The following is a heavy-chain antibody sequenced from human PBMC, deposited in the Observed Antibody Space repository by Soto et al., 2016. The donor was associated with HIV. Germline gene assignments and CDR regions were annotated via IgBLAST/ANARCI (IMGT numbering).Heavy chain of an antibody. D-gene: IGHD3-22*01. Sequence: EVQLVESGGGLVQPGGSLRLSCAASGLTVSANYMSWVRQAPGKGLEWVSVIYSGGNTKYADSVKGRFTISRDTSKNTLYLQMDSLTAEDTAVYYCVRGDNYYEAYGLDVWGQGTTVTVSS. J-gene: IGHJ6*02. CDR3: VRGDNYYEAYGLDV. CDR1: GLTVSANY. CDR2: IYSGGNT. V-gene: IGHV3-66*01.